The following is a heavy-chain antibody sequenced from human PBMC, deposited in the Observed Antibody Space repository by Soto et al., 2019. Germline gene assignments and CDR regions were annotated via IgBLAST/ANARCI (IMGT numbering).Heavy chain of an antibody. J-gene: IGHJ4*02. D-gene: IGHD6-13*01. CDR2: ISSTTGAI. CDR1: GFTFSRYA. Sequence: EVQLVESGGGLVRPGGSLRLSCAASGFTFSRYAMNWVRQAPGKGLEWLSYISSTTGAIYQTDSVKGRFTISRDNAKDFLYLQMHSLNDGGAAGYYWARARLAAGGTLVYWGRGTLVTVSS. V-gene: IGHV3-48*02. CDR3: ARARLAAGGTLVY.